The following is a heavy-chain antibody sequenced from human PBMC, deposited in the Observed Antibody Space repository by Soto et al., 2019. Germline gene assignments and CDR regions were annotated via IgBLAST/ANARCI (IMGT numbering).Heavy chain of an antibody. CDR1: GFTFSSFG. CDR2: ISYDGSNK. CDR3: AKDTNSAAVSGSVSSLYIYYYGMDV. V-gene: IGHV3-30*18. Sequence: GGSLRLSSAASGFTFSSFGMHWVRQAPGKGLEWVAVISYDGSNKYYADSVKGRFTISRDNSKNTLYLQMNSLRAEDTAVYYCAKDTNSAAVSGSVSSLYIYYYGMDVWGQGTTVTVSS. D-gene: IGHD6-13*01. J-gene: IGHJ6*02.